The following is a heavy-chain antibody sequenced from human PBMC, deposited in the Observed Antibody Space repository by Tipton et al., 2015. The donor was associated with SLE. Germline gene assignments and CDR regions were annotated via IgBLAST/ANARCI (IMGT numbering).Heavy chain of an antibody. Sequence: GLVKPSETLSLTCAVYGGSFSGYYWSWIRQPPGKGLEWIGEINHSGSTNYNPSLKSRVTISVDTSKNQFSLKLSSVTAADTAVYYCARGRGSREAFDIWGQGTMVTVSS. CDR1: GGSFSGYY. CDR2: INHSGST. V-gene: IGHV4-34*01. CDR3: ARGRGSREAFDI. D-gene: IGHD6-19*01. J-gene: IGHJ3*02.